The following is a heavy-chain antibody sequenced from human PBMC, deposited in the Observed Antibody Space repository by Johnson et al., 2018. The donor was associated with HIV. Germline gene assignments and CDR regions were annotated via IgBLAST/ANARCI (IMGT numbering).Heavy chain of an antibody. CDR3: AKTGGGAALDS. CDR2: IIGRGVTT. CDR1: GFTFSSHA. J-gene: IGHJ3*02. D-gene: IGHD3-16*01. Sequence: VQLVESGGGLVQPGGSLRLSCAASGFTFSSHAMSWVRKAPGQGLEWVSAIIGRGVTTYYADSVKGRFTISRDNSKNTLYLQMNSLRAEDTAVYHCAKTGGGAALDSWGQGTMVTVS. V-gene: IGHV3-23*04.